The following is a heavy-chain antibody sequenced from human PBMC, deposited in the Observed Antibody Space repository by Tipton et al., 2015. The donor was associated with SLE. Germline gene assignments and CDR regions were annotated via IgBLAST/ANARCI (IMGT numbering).Heavy chain of an antibody. Sequence: TLSLTCSVSGGSMSGRVYYWGWIRQPPGKGLEWIGTVYYSGTTHYNPSLKSRVTISIDTSKNQFSLNLSSVTAADTAVYYCASQGSLREDYYFALWGRGTLVTVSS. V-gene: IGHV4-39*01. CDR1: GGSMSGRVYY. CDR3: ASQGSLREDYYFAL. D-gene: IGHD3-16*01. CDR2: VYYSGTT. J-gene: IGHJ2*01.